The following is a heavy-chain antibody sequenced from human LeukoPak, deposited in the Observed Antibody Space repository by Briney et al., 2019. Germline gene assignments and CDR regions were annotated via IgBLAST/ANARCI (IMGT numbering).Heavy chain of an antibody. D-gene: IGHD5-18*01. CDR1: GGSISSYY. CDR3: ARGQKYRNGYTVTELGSGYFDY. Sequence: SETLSLTCTVSGGSISSYYWSWIRQPPGKGLEWIGYIYYSGRTSYNPSLKSRVTISVDTSKNHFSLTLSSVTAADTAVYYCARGQKYRNGYTVTELGSGYFDYWGQGTLVTVSA. CDR2: IYYSGRT. J-gene: IGHJ4*02. V-gene: IGHV4-59*01.